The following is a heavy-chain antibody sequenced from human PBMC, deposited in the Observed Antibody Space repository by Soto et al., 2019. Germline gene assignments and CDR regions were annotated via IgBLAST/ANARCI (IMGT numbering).Heavy chain of an antibody. V-gene: IGHV4-59*01. J-gene: IGHJ4*02. CDR2: IHYSENT. Sequence: QVQLQESGPGLVRPSETLSLTCTVSAGSIRGNYLNWMRQAPGKGLEWIGLIHYSENTNYNPSLKSRVTISLDTSKNQFSLDLSSVSAADTAVYYCTIWAVWTTDYWSQGTLVTVSS. CDR1: AGSIRGNY. CDR3: TIWAVWTTDY. D-gene: IGHD1-1*01.